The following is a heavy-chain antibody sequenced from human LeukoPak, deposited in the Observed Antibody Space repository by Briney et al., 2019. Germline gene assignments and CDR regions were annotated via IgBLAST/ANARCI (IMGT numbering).Heavy chain of an antibody. CDR1: GGAISSYY. CDR2: IYTSGST. CDR3: ARDIYSSGCTFDY. D-gene: IGHD3-22*01. Sequence: EAQSLTCAASGGAISSYYWRWVRQAAGKGLEWIGRIYTSGSTNYIPSLQSRVTMSVDTSKNQFSLKLSSVTAADTAVYYCARDIYSSGCTFDYWGQGTLVTVSS. J-gene: IGHJ4*02. V-gene: IGHV4-4*07.